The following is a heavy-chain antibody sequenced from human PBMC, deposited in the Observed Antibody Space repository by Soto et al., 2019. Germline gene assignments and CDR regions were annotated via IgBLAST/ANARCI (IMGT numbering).Heavy chain of an antibody. Sequence: QVQLQESGPGLVKPSQTLSLTCTVSGGSISSGGYYWSWIRQHPGKGLEWIGYIYYSGSTYYNPSLKSRVTISVDTSKNQFSLKLSSVTAADTAVYYCARGTGPTTTYYDFWSGYSPTPAEYYFDYWGQGTLVTVSS. D-gene: IGHD3-3*01. CDR1: GGSISSGGYY. V-gene: IGHV4-31*03. J-gene: IGHJ4*02. CDR2: IYYSGST. CDR3: ARGTGPTTTYYDFWSGYSPTPAEYYFDY.